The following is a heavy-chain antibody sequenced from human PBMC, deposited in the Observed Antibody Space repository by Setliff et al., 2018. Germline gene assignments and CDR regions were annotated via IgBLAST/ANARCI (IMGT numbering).Heavy chain of an antibody. D-gene: IGHD7-27*01. CDR2: IYSSGIT. Sequence: KASETLSLTCTVSGGSITNFYWNWIRQSPGKGLEWIGYIYSSGITNYNPSLKSRLTMSVDTSKNHFSLHLSSMTAADTAVYYCTRQPPLNWAIPFDLWGQGKRVT. V-gene: IGHV4-59*08. J-gene: IGHJ3*01. CDR3: TRQPPLNWAIPFDL. CDR1: GGSITNFY.